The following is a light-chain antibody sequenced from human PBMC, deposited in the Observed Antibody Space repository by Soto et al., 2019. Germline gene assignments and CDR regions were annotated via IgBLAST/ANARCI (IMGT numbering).Light chain of an antibody. CDR3: AAWDDSLNGYV. Sequence: QSVLTQAPSASGTPGQGVTISFSGSNSNIGSHTVNWYQQLPGTAPKLLIYSNNQRPSGVPDRFSGSGSGTSASLAISGLQSEDEADYYCAAWDDSLNGYVFGTGTKLTVL. J-gene: IGLJ1*01. V-gene: IGLV1-44*01. CDR2: SNN. CDR1: NSNIGSHT.